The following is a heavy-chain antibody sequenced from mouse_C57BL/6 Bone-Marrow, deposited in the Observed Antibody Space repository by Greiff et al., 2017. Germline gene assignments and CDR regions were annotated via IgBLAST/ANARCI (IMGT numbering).Heavy chain of an antibody. D-gene: IGHD1-1*01. CDR2: ISSGGDYI. V-gene: IGHV5-9-1*02. Sequence: DVMLVESGAGLVKPGGSLTLSCAASGFTFSSSAMSWVRQPPEKRLEWVAYISSGGDYISSADTVKGRFTLSRDNARNTLYLQMSSLKSEDTAMYYCTRPFRYYGSSSFAYWGQGTLVTVSA. CDR1: GFTFSSSA. CDR3: TRPFRYYGSSSFAY. J-gene: IGHJ3*01.